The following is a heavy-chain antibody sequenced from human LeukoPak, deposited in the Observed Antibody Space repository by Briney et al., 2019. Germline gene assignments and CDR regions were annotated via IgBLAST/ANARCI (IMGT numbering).Heavy chain of an antibody. Sequence: GGSLRLSCAASGFTFSTYAMTWVRQAPGKGLEWVSGIRGSGGSTYYADSVKGRFTISRDNSKNTLYLQMNSLRAEDTAVYYCARRSAYDFWSGYYSAYYYGMDVWGQGTTVTVSS. V-gene: IGHV3-23*01. J-gene: IGHJ6*02. CDR1: GFTFSTYA. CDR3: ARRSAYDFWSGYYSAYYYGMDV. CDR2: IRGSGGST. D-gene: IGHD3-3*01.